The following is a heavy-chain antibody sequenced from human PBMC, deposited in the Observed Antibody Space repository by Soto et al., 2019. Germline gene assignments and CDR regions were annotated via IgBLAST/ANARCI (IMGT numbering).Heavy chain of an antibody. CDR1: GFTFSHSA. CDR3: AKVDAYSYRTDH. J-gene: IGHJ4*02. Sequence: PGGSLRLSCASSGFTFSHSAMTWVRQAPGTGPDRLSSIGRTNNTHYADCVKGRCAISRDNAQSTLYQQMNSPTAEDTAVYFCAKVDAYSYRTDHWGQGTLVTVSS. CDR2: IGRTNNT. V-gene: IGHV3-23*01. D-gene: IGHD4-4*01.